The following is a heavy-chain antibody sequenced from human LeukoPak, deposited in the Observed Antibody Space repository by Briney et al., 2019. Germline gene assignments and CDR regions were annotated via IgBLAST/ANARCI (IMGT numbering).Heavy chain of an antibody. CDR1: GYTLTNYG. CDR3: ARGSSTVYGYMDV. D-gene: IGHD2/OR15-2a*01. J-gene: IGHJ6*04. CDR2: IRANNGNT. V-gene: IGHV1-18*01. Sequence: GASVKVSCKASGYTLTNYGISWVRQAPGQGLEWMGWIRANNGNTDYAQKLQGRVTMTTDTSTSTAYMELRSLTSDDTAVYYCARGSSTVYGYMDVWGKGTTVTVST.